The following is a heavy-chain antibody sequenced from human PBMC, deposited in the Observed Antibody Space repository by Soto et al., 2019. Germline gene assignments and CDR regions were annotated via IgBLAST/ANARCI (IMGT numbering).Heavy chain of an antibody. J-gene: IGHJ4*02. CDR1: GFAFDNYP. V-gene: IGHV3-23*01. Sequence: GGSLRLSCAASGFAFDNYPMNWVRQAPGKGLEWVSAIRGSGGRTFYADSVQGRLTISRDNSKNTLYLHMSSLRAEDTAVYYCAKPFSGGGDCYAPLDYWGPGTLVTVSS. CDR3: AKPFSGGGDCYAPLDY. D-gene: IGHD2-21*02. CDR2: IRGSGGRT.